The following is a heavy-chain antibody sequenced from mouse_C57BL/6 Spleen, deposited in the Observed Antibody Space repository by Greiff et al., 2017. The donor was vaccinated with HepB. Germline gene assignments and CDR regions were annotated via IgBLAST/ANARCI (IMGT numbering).Heavy chain of an antibody. J-gene: IGHJ4*01. V-gene: IGHV1-69*01. CDR1: GYTFTSYW. CDR3: ARRWITTVVATGAMDY. D-gene: IGHD1-1*01. Sequence: VQLQQSGAELVMPGASVKLSCKASGYTFTSYWMHWVKQRPGQGLEWIGEIDPSDSYTNYNQKFKGKSTLTVDKSSSTAYMQLSSLTSEDSAVYYCARRWITTVVATGAMDYWGQGTSVTVSS. CDR2: IDPSDSYT.